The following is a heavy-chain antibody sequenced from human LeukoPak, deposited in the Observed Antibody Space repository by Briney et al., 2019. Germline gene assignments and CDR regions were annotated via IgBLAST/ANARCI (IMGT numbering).Heavy chain of an antibody. CDR2: IYHSGST. Sequence: PSQTLSLTCAVSGGSISSGGYSWSWIRQPPGKGLEWIGYIYHSGSTYYNPSLKSRVTISVDRSKNQFSLKLSSVTAADTAVYYCARHIVVVTAITPPDYWGQGTLVTVSS. D-gene: IGHD2-21*02. V-gene: IGHV4-30-2*01. CDR1: GGSISSGGYS. J-gene: IGHJ4*02. CDR3: ARHIVVVTAITPPDY.